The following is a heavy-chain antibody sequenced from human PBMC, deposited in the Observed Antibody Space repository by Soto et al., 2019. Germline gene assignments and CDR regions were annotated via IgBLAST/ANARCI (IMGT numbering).Heavy chain of an antibody. V-gene: IGHV4-34*01. D-gene: IGHD2-15*01. CDR3: ARVPKDIVVVVAAHPYFDY. Sequence: QVQLQQWGAGLLKPSETLSLTCAVYGGSFSGYYWSWIRQPPGKGLEWIGEINHSGSTNYNPSLKSRFTISVDTSKNQFSLKLSSVTAADTAVYYCARVPKDIVVVVAAHPYFDYWGQGTLVTVSS. CDR2: INHSGST. J-gene: IGHJ4*02. CDR1: GGSFSGYY.